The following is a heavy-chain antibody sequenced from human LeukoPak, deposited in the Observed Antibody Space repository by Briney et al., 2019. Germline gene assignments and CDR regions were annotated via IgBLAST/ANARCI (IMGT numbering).Heavy chain of an antibody. J-gene: IGHJ4*02. D-gene: IGHD1-26*01. V-gene: IGHV1-8*01. CDR2: MNPDSGNA. CDR1: GYTFTGYD. Sequence: ASVKVSCKASGYTFTGYDIHWVRHATGQGLEWMGWMNPDSGNAGSARKFQGRVTFTRDTSISIAFMELSSLRSDDTAVYFCSRGRSGTYLLAELDYWGQGAPVTVSS. CDR3: SRGRSGTYLLAELDY.